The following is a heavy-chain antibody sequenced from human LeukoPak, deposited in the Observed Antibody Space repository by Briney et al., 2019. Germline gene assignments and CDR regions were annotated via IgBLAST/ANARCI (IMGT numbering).Heavy chain of an antibody. Sequence: SQTLSLTCAVSGGSISSGGYSWSWIRQPPGKGLEWIGYIYHSGSTYYNPSLKSRVTISVDRSKNQFSLKLSSVTAADTAVYYCASSDYGDYVILGYWGQGTLVTVST. CDR2: IYHSGST. V-gene: IGHV4-30-2*01. D-gene: IGHD4-17*01. CDR1: GGSISSGGYS. J-gene: IGHJ4*02. CDR3: ASSDYGDYVILGY.